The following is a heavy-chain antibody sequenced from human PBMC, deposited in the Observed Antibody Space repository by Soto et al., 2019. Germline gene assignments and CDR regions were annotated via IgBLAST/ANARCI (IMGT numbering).Heavy chain of an antibody. CDR3: ARDPAGSGSYWDY. J-gene: IGHJ4*02. CDR2: IYYSGST. CDR1: GGSISSGGYY. Sequence: QVQLQESGPGLVKPSQTLSLTCTVSGGSISSGGYYWSWIRQHPGKGLEWIGYIYYSGSTYYTPSLKSRVPISVDTSKNQFSLKLSSVTAADTAMYYCARDPAGSGSYWDYWGQGTLVTVSS. V-gene: IGHV4-31*03. D-gene: IGHD3-10*01.